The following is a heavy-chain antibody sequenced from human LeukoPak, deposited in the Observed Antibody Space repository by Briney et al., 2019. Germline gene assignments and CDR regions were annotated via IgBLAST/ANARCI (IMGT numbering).Heavy chain of an antibody. Sequence: SETLSLTCTVSGCSFRSSSYYWGWIRQPPGKGREWIGSMYYSGSTYYNASLRSRVTISMDTSKNQFSLKLSSVTAADTAVYYCARPHYDILTGYYTDYFDYWGQGTLVTVSS. V-gene: IGHV4-39*01. D-gene: IGHD3-9*01. CDR1: GCSFRSSSYY. J-gene: IGHJ4*02. CDR2: MYYSGST. CDR3: ARPHYDILTGYYTDYFDY.